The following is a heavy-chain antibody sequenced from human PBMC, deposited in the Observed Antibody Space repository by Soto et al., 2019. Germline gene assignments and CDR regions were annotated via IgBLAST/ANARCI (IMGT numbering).Heavy chain of an antibody. D-gene: IGHD6-19*01. V-gene: IGHV3-21*06. J-gene: IGHJ2*01. CDR2: ISTYNSFI. CDR1: GFTFSDSS. Sequence: EVQLVESGGALVRPGGSLRLSCAGSGFTFSDSSMNWVRQAPGKGLEWVSSISTYNSFIYYADSVKDRFTISRDNAKSSLFLQMDSLRVEDTAVYYCARDRAAVAGTWYFDLWGRGTLVTVSS. CDR3: ARDRAAVAGTWYFDL.